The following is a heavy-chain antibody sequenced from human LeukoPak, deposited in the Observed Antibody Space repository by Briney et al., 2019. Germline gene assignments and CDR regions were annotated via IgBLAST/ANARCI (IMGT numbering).Heavy chain of an antibody. V-gene: IGHV3-74*03. CDR2: INSDGSST. J-gene: IGHJ4*02. Sequence: GGSLRLSCAASGFTFSSYWMHWVRQAPGKGLVWVSRINSDGSSTEYADSVKGRFTISRDKAKNTLYLQMNSLRAEDTAVYYCARDQSAMAGRLDCFDSWGQGTLVTVSS. CDR3: ARDQSAMAGRLDCFDS. CDR1: GFTFSSYW. D-gene: IGHD6-19*01.